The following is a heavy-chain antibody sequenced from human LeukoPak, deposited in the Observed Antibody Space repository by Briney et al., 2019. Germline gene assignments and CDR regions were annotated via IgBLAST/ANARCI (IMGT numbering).Heavy chain of an antibody. D-gene: IGHD6-19*01. J-gene: IGHJ4*02. Sequence: GESLKISCKGSGYSFTSYWIGWVRQMPGKGLEWMGIIYPGDSDTKYSPSFQGQVTISADKSISTAYLQWSSLKTSDTAMYYCARGGYIAVAGNRKEFDYWGQGTLVTVSS. CDR1: GYSFTSYW. CDR3: ARGGYIAVAGNRKEFDY. CDR2: IYPGDSDT. V-gene: IGHV5-51*01.